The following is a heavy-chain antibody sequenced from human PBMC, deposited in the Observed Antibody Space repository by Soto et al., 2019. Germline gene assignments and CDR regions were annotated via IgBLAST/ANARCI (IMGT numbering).Heavy chain of an antibody. V-gene: IGHV4-34*01. CDR3: ERATKLRNYYYYGMDV. J-gene: IGHJ6*02. D-gene: IGHD1-26*01. Sequence: SETLSLTCAVYGGSFSGYYWSWIRQPPGKGLEWIGEINHSGSTNYNPSLKSRVTISVDTSKNQFSLKLSSVTAADTAVYYCERATKLRNYYYYGMDVWGQGTTVTVSS. CDR2: INHSGST. CDR1: GGSFSGYY.